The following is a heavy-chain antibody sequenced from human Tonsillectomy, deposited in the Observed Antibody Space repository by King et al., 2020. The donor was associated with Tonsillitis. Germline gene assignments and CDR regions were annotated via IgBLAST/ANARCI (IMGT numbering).Heavy chain of an antibody. CDR3: AREVGFGELAMDD. Sequence: VQLQQWGAGLLKPSETLSLTCAVYGGSFSGYYWSWIRQPPGKGLEWIGEINHSGSTNYNPSLKSRVTITVDTSKNQFSLKLSSVTAADTAAYYCAREVGFGELAMDDWGQGTLVTVSS. CDR2: INHSGST. CDR1: GGSFSGYY. D-gene: IGHD3-10*01. J-gene: IGHJ4*02. V-gene: IGHV4-34*01.